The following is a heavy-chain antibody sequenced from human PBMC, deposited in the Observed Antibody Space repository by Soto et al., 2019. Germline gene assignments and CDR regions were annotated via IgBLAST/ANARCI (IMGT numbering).Heavy chain of an antibody. CDR2: IYSGGST. J-gene: IGHJ4*02. Sequence: GGSLRLSCAASGFTVSSNYMSWVRQAPGKGLEWVSVIYSGGSTYYADSVKGRFAISRDNSKNTLYLQMNSLRAEDTAVYYCARESPDFFDYWGQGTLVTVSS. CDR1: GFTVSSNY. CDR3: ARESPDFFDY. V-gene: IGHV3-53*01.